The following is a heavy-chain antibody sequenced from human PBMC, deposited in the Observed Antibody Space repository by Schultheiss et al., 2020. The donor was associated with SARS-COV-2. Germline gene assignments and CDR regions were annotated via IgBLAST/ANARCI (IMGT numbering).Heavy chain of an antibody. CDR3: AKVRWFGEILFDY. CDR2: ISGSGGST. CDR1: GFTFSSYA. J-gene: IGHJ4*02. V-gene: IGHV3-23*01. D-gene: IGHD3-10*01. Sequence: GESLKISCAASGFTFSSYAMSWVRQAPGKGLEWVSAISGSGGSTYYADSVKGRFTISRDNSKNTLYLQMNSLRAEDTAVYYCAKVRWFGEILFDYWGQGTLVTVSS.